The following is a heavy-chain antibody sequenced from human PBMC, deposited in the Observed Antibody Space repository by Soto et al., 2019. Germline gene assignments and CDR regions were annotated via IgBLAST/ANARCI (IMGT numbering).Heavy chain of an antibody. Sequence: ASVKVSGKASGYTFTGYDMHWVRQATGQGLEWMVLINPNTGGTLSALHVQARVTMTCDTSSSTAYMGLSRLRSDDTAVYYCTSGRDIVVVPAAIRWVFYGMDVCGHGTT. D-gene: IGHD2-2*01. CDR2: INPNTGGT. CDR1: GYTFTGYD. V-gene: IGHV1-2*02. CDR3: TSGRDIVVVPAAIRWVFYGMDV. J-gene: IGHJ6*02.